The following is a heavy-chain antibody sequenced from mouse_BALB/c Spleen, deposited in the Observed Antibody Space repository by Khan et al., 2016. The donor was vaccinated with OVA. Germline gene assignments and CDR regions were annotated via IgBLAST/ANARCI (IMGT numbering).Heavy chain of an antibody. CDR3: ARSYGSWAMDY. J-gene: IGHJ4*01. Sequence: MQLEESGPSLVKPSQTLSLTCSVTGDSITSGFWNWIRKFPGNKFEYLGYITYSGNTYYNPSLKSRISITRDTSKSQYYLQLNSVTTEDTATYXCARSYGSWAMDYWGQGTSGTVSS. V-gene: IGHV3-8*02. CDR1: GDSITSGF. D-gene: IGHD1-1*01. CDR2: ITYSGNT.